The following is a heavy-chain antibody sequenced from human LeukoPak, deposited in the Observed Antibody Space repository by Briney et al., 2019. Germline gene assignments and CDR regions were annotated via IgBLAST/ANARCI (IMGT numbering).Heavy chain of an antibody. CDR3: ARRGDFWSGPFAY. CDR2: IYYSGST. V-gene: IGHV4-39*01. J-gene: IGHJ4*02. CDR1: GGSISSSSYY. D-gene: IGHD3-3*01. Sequence: SETLSLTCTVSGGSISSSSYYWGWIRQPPGKGLEWIGSIYYSGSTYYNPSLKSRVTISVDTSKNQFSLKLSSVTAADTAVYYCARRGDFWSGPFAYWGQGTLVTVSS.